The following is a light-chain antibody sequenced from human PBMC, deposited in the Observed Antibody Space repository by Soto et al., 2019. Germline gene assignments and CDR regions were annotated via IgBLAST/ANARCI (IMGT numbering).Light chain of an antibody. CDR2: SNN. CDR1: SSNIGSNT. V-gene: IGLV1-44*01. J-gene: IGLJ2*01. CDR3: VAWDDSLNGYVV. Sequence: QSVLTQPPPASGTPGQRGTISCSGSSSNIGSNTVNWYQQLPGTAPKLVIYSNNQRPSGVPDRFSGSKSGTSASLAISGLQSEDEADYYCVAWDDSLNGYVVFGGGTKVTVL.